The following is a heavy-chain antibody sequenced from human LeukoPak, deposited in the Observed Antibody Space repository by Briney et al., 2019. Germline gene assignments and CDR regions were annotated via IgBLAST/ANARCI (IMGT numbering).Heavy chain of an antibody. Sequence: GGSLRLSCAASGFSFDVYDMSWVRQVPGKGLEWVSGINWNGGSTGYADSVKGRFTISRDNANNSLYLQMNSLRVEDTALYYCARRNYLYSVYYYYYMDVWGKGTTVTVSS. D-gene: IGHD1-7*01. CDR2: INWNGGST. V-gene: IGHV3-20*04. CDR3: ARRNYLYSVYYYYYMDV. J-gene: IGHJ6*03. CDR1: GFSFDVYD.